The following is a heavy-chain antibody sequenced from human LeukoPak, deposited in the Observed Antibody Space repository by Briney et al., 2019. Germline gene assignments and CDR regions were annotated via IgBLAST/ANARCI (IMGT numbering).Heavy chain of an antibody. CDR2: IYSGGST. CDR1: GFTVSSNY. J-gene: IGHJ4*02. CDR3: AKDPPHVGATTD. D-gene: IGHD1-26*01. V-gene: IGHV3-53*01. Sequence: PGGSLRLPCAVSGFTVSSNYMSWVRQAPGKGLEWVSVIYSGGSTYYADSVKGRFTISRDNSKNTLYLQMNSLRAEDTAVYYCAKDPPHVGATTDWGQGTLVTVSS.